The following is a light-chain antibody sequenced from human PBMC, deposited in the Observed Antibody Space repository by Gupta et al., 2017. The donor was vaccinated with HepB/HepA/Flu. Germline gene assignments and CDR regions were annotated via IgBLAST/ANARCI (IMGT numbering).Light chain of an antibody. CDR2: GAN. CDR3: QSYDTSLGGWV. Sequence: QSVLTQPPSVSGDPGQRVSISCSGSSSNIGPGFDVHWYQQLPGTAPKLLISGANNRPSGVPDRFSGSESDTSASLVITGLQADDEGEYYCQSYDTSLGGWVFGGGTKLTVL. J-gene: IGLJ3*02. V-gene: IGLV1-40*01. CDR1: SSNIGPGFD.